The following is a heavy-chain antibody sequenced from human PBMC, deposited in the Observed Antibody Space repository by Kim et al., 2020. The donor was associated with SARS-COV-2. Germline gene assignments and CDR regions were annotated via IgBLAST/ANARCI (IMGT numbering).Heavy chain of an antibody. J-gene: IGHJ3*02. CDR3: ANFAMAYSSGYHASEAFDI. Sequence: ASVKVSCKASGYTFTGYYMHWVRQAPGQGLEWMGWINPNSGGTNYAQKFQGRVTMTRDTSISTAYMELSRLRSADTAVYYCANFAMAYSSGYHASEAFDIWGQGTMVTVSS. CDR1: GYTFTGYY. CDR2: INPNSGGT. D-gene: IGHD3-22*01. V-gene: IGHV1-2*02.